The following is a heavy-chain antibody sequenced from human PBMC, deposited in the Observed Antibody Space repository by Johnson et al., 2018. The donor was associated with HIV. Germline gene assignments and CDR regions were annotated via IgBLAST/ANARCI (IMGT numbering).Heavy chain of an antibody. CDR2: LYSGGST. V-gene: IGHV3-66*01. J-gene: IGHJ3*02. CDR3: AIIWNHTFDI. CDR1: GFIVSSNY. D-gene: IGHD1-14*01. Sequence: VQLVESGGGLVQPGGSLRLSCAASGFIVSSNYMSWVRQAPGKGLEWVSVLYSGGSTYYADSVKGRFSISRDNSKNTLYLQMNSLRAEDTAVYYCAIIWNHTFDIWGQGTMVTVSS.